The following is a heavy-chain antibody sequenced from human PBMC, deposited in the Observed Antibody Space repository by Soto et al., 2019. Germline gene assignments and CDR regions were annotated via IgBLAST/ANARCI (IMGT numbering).Heavy chain of an antibody. CDR3: ALSHTVTTDY. J-gene: IGHJ4*02. V-gene: IGHV3-74*01. CDR1: GLTFSSYW. CDR2: INSDGSST. Sequence: PGGSLRLSCAASGLTFSSYWVHWVRQAPGKGLVWVSRINSDGSSTNYADSVKGRFTISRDNAKNTLYLQMSSLRAEDTAVYYCALSHTVTTDYWGQGTLVPVSS. D-gene: IGHD4-17*01.